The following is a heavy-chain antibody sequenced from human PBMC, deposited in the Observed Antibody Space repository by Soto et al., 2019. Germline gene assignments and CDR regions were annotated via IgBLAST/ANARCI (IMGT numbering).Heavy chain of an antibody. J-gene: IGHJ4*02. Sequence: QVQLQESGPGLVKPSQTLSLTCTVSGGSITSDNYYWSWIRQRPGKGLEWIGYIYYSGTTYYKPSRASRFRISLDTSKSQFSLKLTSVTAADTAVDFCARAAGVRGVESFDYWGQGILVTVSS. CDR3: ARAAGVRGVESFDY. CDR1: GGSITSDNYY. D-gene: IGHD3-10*01. CDR2: IYYSGTT. V-gene: IGHV4-31*03.